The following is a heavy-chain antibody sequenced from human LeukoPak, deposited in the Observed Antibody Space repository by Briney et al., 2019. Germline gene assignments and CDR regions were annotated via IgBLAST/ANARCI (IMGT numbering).Heavy chain of an antibody. J-gene: IGHJ4*02. Sequence: GGSLRLSCIASGFTFSSYWMHWVRQAPRKGLVWVSRINGDGRNINYADSVRGRFTISRDNAKNTLYLQMNTLRVEDTAVYYCARGATYAYYQDYWGQGTLVTVSS. CDR1: GFTFSSYW. CDR2: INGDGRNI. D-gene: IGHD1-26*01. V-gene: IGHV3-74*01. CDR3: ARGATYAYYQDY.